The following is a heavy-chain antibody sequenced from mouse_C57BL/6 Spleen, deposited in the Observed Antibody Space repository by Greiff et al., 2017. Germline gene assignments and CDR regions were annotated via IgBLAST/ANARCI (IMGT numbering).Heavy chain of an antibody. Sequence: QVQLQQSGAELVRPGASVTLSCKASGYTFTDYEMHWVKQTPVHGLEWIGAIAPETGGTAYNQKFKGKAILTADKSSSTAYMELRSLTSEDSAVYYCTRSITTSTDVDDWGQGTTLTVSS. J-gene: IGHJ2*01. CDR2: IAPETGGT. CDR1: GYTFTDYE. V-gene: IGHV1-15*01. D-gene: IGHD1-1*01. CDR3: TRSITTSTDVDD.